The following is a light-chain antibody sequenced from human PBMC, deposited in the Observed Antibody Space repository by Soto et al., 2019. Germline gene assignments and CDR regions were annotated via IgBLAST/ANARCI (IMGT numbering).Light chain of an antibody. J-gene: IGKJ4*01. CDR3: QHRSNGPPLT. CDR1: QSVSSY. V-gene: IGKV3-11*01. CDR2: DAS. Sequence: ELVLTQSPATLSLSPGERATLSCRASQSVSSYLAWYQQKPGQAPRLLIYDASNSATGIPARFSGSGSGTDFPLTISSLEPEDFAVYYCQHRSNGPPLTFCGGTKVEIK.